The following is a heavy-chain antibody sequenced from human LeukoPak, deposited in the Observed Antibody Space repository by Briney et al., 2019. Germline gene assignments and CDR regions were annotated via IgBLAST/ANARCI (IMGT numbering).Heavy chain of an antibody. CDR3: ANRDYYDSSGYHGFDY. CDR1: GFTFSSYG. D-gene: IGHD3-22*01. Sequence: PGGSLRLSCAASGFTFSSYGMHWVRQAPGQGLEWVAVISYDGSNKYYADSVKGRFTISRDNSKNTLYLQMNSLRAEDTAVYYCANRDYYDSSGYHGFDYWGQGTLVTVSS. CDR2: ISYDGSNK. J-gene: IGHJ4*02. V-gene: IGHV3-30*18.